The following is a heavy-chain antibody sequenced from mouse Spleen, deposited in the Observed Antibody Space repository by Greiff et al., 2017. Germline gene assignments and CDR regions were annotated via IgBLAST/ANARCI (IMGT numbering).Heavy chain of an antibody. D-gene: IGHD2-14*01. V-gene: IGHV1-80*01. CDR1: GYAFSSYW. Sequence: LVESGAELVKPGASVKISCKASGYAFSSYWMNWVKQRPGKGLEWIGQIYPGDGDTNYNGKFKGKATLTAYKSSSTAYMQLSSLTSEDSAVYFCARRDYRYWYFDVWGAGTTVTVSS. J-gene: IGHJ1*01. CDR2: IYPGDGDT. CDR3: ARRDYRYWYFDV.